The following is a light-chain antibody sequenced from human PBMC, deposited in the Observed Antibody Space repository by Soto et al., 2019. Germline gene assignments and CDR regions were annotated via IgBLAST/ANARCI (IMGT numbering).Light chain of an antibody. J-gene: IGKJ5*01. V-gene: IGKV1-39*01. CDR3: QQSYSTPIT. Sequence: DIHMSQSPSTLSASLGDRVTITFRASQSISSWLAWYQQKPGKAPKLLIYDASSLQSGVPSRFSGSGSGTDFTLTISSLQPEDFATYYCQQSYSTPITFGQGTRLEIK. CDR2: DAS. CDR1: QSISSW.